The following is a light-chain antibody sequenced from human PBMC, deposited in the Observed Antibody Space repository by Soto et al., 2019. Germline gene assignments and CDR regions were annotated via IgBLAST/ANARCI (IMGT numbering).Light chain of an antibody. V-gene: IGKV3-20*01. CDR2: GAS. CDR1: QSISNSY. Sequence: EIVLTHSPGTLSLSPGERATLSCRASQSISNSYLACYQQKPGQAPRILIYGASSRATDIPDRFSGSGSGTDFTLTISRLEPEDFAVYYCQQYGSSPWTFAQGTKVDIK. CDR3: QQYGSSPWT. J-gene: IGKJ1*01.